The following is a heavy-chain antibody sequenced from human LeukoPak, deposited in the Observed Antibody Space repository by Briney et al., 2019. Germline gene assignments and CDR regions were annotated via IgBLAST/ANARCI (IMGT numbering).Heavy chain of an antibody. V-gene: IGHV1-8*01. Sequence: ASVKVSCKASGYTLTSYDINWVRQATGQGLEWMGWMNPNSGRTGYAQNFQGRMTITRNTSISTAYMELSSLRSEDTAVYYCARDNVLRSADAFDIWGQGTMVTVSS. J-gene: IGHJ3*02. D-gene: IGHD3-3*01. CDR1: GYTLTSYD. CDR3: ARDNVLRSADAFDI. CDR2: MNPNSGRT.